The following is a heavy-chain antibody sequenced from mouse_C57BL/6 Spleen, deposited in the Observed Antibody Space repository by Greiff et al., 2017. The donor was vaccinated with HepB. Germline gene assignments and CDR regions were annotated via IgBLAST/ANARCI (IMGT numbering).Heavy chain of an antibody. CDR3: ARWLLPYAMDY. CDR1: GYAFSSSW. J-gene: IGHJ4*01. CDR2: IYPGDGDT. Sequence: QVQLQQSGPELVKPGASVKISCKASGYAFSSSWMNWVKQRPGKGLEWIGRIYPGDGDTNYNGKFKGKATFTADTSSNTAYMQLSSLTAEDSAIYYCARWLLPYAMDYWGQGTSVTVSS. V-gene: IGHV1-82*01. D-gene: IGHD2-3*01.